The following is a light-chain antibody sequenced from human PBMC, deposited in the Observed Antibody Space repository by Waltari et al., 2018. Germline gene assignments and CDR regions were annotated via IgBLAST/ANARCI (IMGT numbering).Light chain of an antibody. J-gene: IGKJ4*01. CDR3: QQYNSWPLT. CDR2: DAS. CDR1: QRVSSN. Sequence: IVMTQSPATLSVSPGARASLSCRASQRVSSNLAWYQQKPGQAPRLLIYDASTRATGVPARFSGSGSGTEFTLTISSLQSEDFAVYYCQQYNSWPLTFGGGTKVEIK. V-gene: IGKV3-15*01.